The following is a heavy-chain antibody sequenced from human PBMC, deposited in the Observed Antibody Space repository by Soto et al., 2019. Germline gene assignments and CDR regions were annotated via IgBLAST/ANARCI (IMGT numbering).Heavy chain of an antibody. CDR3: AKELLWFGEPSDYYYYGMDV. Sequence: GGSLRLSCAASGFTFSSYGMHWVRQAPGKGLEWVAVISYDGSNKYYADSVKGRFTISRDNSKNTLYLQMNSLRAEDTAVYYCAKELLWFGEPSDYYYYGMDVWGQGTTVTRLL. D-gene: IGHD3-10*01. V-gene: IGHV3-30*18. CDR1: GFTFSSYG. J-gene: IGHJ6*02. CDR2: ISYDGSNK.